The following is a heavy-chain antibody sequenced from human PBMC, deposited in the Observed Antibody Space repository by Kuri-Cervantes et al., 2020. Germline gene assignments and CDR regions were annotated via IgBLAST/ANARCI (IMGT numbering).Heavy chain of an antibody. Sequence: GGSLRLSCTVSGGSITNFYWSWIRQPPGRGLEWVANIKQDGTEKYYVDSVKGRFTISRDNAKNSLYLQMNSLRAEDTAVYYCAREKTKWASTIVYYFDYWGQGTLVTVSS. D-gene: IGHD5/OR15-5a*01. V-gene: IGHV3-7*01. CDR1: GGSITNFY. CDR2: IKQDGTEK. CDR3: AREKTKWASTIVYYFDY. J-gene: IGHJ4*02.